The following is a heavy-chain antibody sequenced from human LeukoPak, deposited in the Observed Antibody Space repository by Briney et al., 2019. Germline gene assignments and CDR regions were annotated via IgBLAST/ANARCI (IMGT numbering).Heavy chain of an antibody. Sequence: SETLSLTCTVSGGSVSSGSYYWSWIRQPPGKGLEWIGYIYYSGSTNYNPSLKSRVTISVDTSKNQFSLKLSSVTAADTAVYYCAKGSSWYGGFDPWGQGTLVTVSS. CDR2: IYYSGST. CDR3: AKGSSWYGGFDP. J-gene: IGHJ5*02. D-gene: IGHD6-13*01. V-gene: IGHV4-61*01. CDR1: GGSVSSGSYY.